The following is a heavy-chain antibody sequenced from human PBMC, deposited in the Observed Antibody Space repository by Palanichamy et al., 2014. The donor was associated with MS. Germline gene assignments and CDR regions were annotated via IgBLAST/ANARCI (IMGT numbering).Heavy chain of an antibody. V-gene: IGHV3-30-3*01. CDR1: GFSFSGYA. CDR2: ISDGGSNK. D-gene: IGHD2-2*01. CDR3: ARDRVRYCSSSSCYVGHVDY. Sequence: QLVESGGGVVQPGRSLRLSCAASGFSFSGYAMHWVRQAPGKGLEWVAVISDGGSNKYYADSVKGRFTISGDNSKNTLYLQMNSLRAEDTAVYYCARDRVRYCSSSSCYVGHVDYWGQGTLVTVSS. J-gene: IGHJ4*02.